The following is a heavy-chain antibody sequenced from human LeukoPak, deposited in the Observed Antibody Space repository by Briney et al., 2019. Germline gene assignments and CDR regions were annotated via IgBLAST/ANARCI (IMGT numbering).Heavy chain of an antibody. Sequence: PSETLSLTCTVSGGSISSYYWSWIRQPPGKGLEWIGYIYYSRSTNYNPSLKSRVTISVDTSKNQFSLKLSSVTAADTAVYYCARLPLDYDILTGYYDYFDYWGQGTLVTVSS. J-gene: IGHJ4*02. V-gene: IGHV4-59*08. D-gene: IGHD3-9*01. CDR2: IYYSRST. CDR3: ARLPLDYDILTGYYDYFDY. CDR1: GGSISSYY.